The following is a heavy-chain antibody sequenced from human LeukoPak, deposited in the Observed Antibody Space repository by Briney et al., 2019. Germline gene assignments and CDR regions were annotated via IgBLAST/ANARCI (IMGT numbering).Heavy chain of an antibody. CDR3: ARRNYDDHGDPFDY. V-gene: IGHV3-23*01. CDR1: GFTFGSYV. J-gene: IGHJ4*02. CDR2: ISLSCGST. Sequence: PGGSLRLSCAASGFTFGSYVMSWVRQAPGKGLEWVSDISLSCGSTYYADSVKGRFTISRDNSKNTLYLQLVNLRAEDTAVYYCARRNYDDHGDPFDYWGQGTLVTVSS. D-gene: IGHD4-17*01.